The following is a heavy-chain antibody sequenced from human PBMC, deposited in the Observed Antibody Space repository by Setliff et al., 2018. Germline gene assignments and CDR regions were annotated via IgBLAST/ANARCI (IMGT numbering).Heavy chain of an antibody. V-gene: IGHV3-15*07. CDR2: IRSKTDGGTT. CDR3: STDSTLFGVVIRFDF. D-gene: IGHD3-3*01. CDR1: GFIFSNAW. Sequence: GGSLRLSCVASGFIFSNAWMNWVRQVPGKGLEWVGRIRSKTDGGTTDYAEPVKGRFTVSRDEKNTVYLQMNSLKTEDTAVYYCSTDSTLFGVVIRFDFWGRGTLVTVSS. J-gene: IGHJ4*02.